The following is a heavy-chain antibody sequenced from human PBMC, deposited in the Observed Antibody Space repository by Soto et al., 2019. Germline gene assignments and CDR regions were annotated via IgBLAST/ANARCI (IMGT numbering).Heavy chain of an antibody. CDR3: AQPSQTAYRLFDY. J-gene: IGHJ4*02. D-gene: IGHD2-21*02. CDR2: IYWDDDR. CDR1: GFSVTTNGVA. V-gene: IGHV2-5*02. Sequence: QINLKESGPTLVKPTQTLTLTCTVSGFSVTTNGVAVGWIRQPPGTALEWLALIYWDDDRRYSPSLEARLTIRNDTSRNQVVLTITNMDPVDTGTYFCAQPSQTAYRLFDYWGRGSQVTVSS.